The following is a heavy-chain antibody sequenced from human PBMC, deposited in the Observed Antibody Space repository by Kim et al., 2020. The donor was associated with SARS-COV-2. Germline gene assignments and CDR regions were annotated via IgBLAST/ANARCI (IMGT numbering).Heavy chain of an antibody. Sequence: GGSLRLSCAASGFTFSSYGMHWVRQAPGKGLEWVAVIRYDGSNKYYADSVKGRFTISRDNSKNTLYLQMNSLRAEDTAVYYCARDDGFAARVSFYYGMDVWGQGTTVTVSS. CDR1: GFTFSSYG. CDR3: ARDDGFAARVSFYYGMDV. D-gene: IGHD6-25*01. CDR2: IRYDGSNK. V-gene: IGHV3-33*01. J-gene: IGHJ6*02.